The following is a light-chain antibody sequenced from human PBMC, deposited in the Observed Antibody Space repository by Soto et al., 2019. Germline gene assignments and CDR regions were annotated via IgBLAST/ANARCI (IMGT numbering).Light chain of an antibody. CDR1: QSVSIY. Sequence: EIVLTQSPATLSLSPGERATLSCRASQSVSIYLAWYQQKPGQAPRLLIYDASNRATGIPARFSGSGSGTDVTLTTSRLEPADFAVYYCQQRGNWPQITFGQGTRLEIK. CDR2: DAS. J-gene: IGKJ5*01. CDR3: QQRGNWPQIT. V-gene: IGKV3-11*01.